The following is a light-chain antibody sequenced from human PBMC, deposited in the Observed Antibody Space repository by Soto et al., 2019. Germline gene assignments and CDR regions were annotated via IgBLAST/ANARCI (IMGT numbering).Light chain of an antibody. CDR1: QSISHN. V-gene: IGKV1-39*01. CDR2: GAS. Sequence: DIQMTQSPSSLSASVGDRVSITCRARQSISHNLNWYQQTAGKAPKLLIYGASSLQRGVPSRFSGSRSGTDFTLIISSLQPEDSATYYCQQSYSTPYTFGQGTKLEIK. J-gene: IGKJ2*01. CDR3: QQSYSTPYT.